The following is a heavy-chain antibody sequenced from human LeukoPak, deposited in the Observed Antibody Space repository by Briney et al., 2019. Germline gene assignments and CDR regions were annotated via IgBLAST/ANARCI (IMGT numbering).Heavy chain of an antibody. CDR1: GFSFINSW. CDR2: IRYDGSNK. D-gene: IGHD5-18*01. V-gene: IGHV3-30*02. Sequence: PGGSLRLSCAASGFSFINSWMSWVRQAPGKGLEWVAFIRYDGSNKYYADSVKGRFTISRDNSKNTLYLQMNSLRAEDTAVYYCAKRDSSADYWGQGTLVTVSS. CDR3: AKRDSSADY. J-gene: IGHJ4*02.